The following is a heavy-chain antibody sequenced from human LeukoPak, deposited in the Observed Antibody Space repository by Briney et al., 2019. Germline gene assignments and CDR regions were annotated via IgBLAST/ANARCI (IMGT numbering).Heavy chain of an antibody. V-gene: IGHV3-30-3*01. D-gene: IGHD2-8*01. Sequence: GGSLRLSCAASGFKFSSYALDWVRQAPGKGLEWVAIISYDGNSEYYADSVKGRFTISRDNSNNTLYLEMSSVRPEDTATYYCATNRGCSTTRCNRAFDYWGQGTLVTVSS. CDR3: ATNRGCSTTRCNRAFDY. CDR1: GFKFSSYA. J-gene: IGHJ4*02. CDR2: ISYDGNSE.